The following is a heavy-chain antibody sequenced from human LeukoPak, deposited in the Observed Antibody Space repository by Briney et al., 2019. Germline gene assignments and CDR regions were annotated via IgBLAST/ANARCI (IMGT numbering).Heavy chain of an antibody. Sequence: GGSLRLSCAASGFIFSKYAMNWVRQAPGKGLEWVASISSSSSYINFPDSVKGRLTISRDNAKNSLYLEMDSLRADDTAVYYCARGSYYDYTWGNYLEYWGQGAPVTVSS. J-gene: IGHJ4*02. D-gene: IGHD3-16*02. CDR3: ARGSYYDYTWGNYLEY. CDR1: GFIFSKYA. CDR2: ISSSSSYI. V-gene: IGHV3-21*01.